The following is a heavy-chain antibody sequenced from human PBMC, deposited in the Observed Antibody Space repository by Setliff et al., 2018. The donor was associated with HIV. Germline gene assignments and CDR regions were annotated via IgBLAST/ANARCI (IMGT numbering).Heavy chain of an antibody. D-gene: IGHD3-3*01. CDR3: ARDLRYSDDFWSGYSTYYFDY. V-gene: IGHV1-18*01. J-gene: IGHJ4*02. CDR1: GYTFTSYG. Sequence: ASVKVSCKASGYTFTSYGINWVRQAPGKGLEWMGWISGYNGHTNYAQKVQGRVTMTTDTSTSTAYMELRSLRSDDTAVYYCARDLRYSDDFWSGYSTYYFDYWGQGTLVTVSS. CDR2: ISGYNGHT.